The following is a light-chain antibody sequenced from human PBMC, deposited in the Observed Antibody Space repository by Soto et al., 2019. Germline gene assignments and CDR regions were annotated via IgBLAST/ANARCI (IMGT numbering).Light chain of an antibody. V-gene: IGKV1-5*03. CDR2: QAS. J-gene: IGKJ2*01. CDR3: QQYNSYPYT. Sequence: DIQMTQSPSTLSASEGDRVTITCRASQSISSWLAWYQQKPGKAPKLLIYQASSLESGLPSRFSGSGSGTEFTLTISSLQPDDFATYYCQQYNSYPYTFGQGTKLEIK. CDR1: QSISSW.